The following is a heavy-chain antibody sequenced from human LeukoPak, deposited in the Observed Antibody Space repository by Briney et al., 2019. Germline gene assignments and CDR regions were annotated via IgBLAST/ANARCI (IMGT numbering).Heavy chain of an antibody. CDR3: ARGGCSSTSCSQTSFDY. D-gene: IGHD2-2*01. Sequence: SETLSLTCTVSGGSISSSGYYWGWLRQPPGKGLEWIGSFYYTGSTYYNPSLKSRVTISVDTSKNQFSLKLRSVTAADTAVYYCARGGCSSTSCSQTSFDYWGQGTLVTVSS. J-gene: IGHJ4*02. V-gene: IGHV4-39*07. CDR2: FYYTGST. CDR1: GGSISSSGYY.